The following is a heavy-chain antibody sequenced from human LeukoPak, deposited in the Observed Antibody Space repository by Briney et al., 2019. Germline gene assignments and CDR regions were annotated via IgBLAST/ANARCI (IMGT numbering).Heavy chain of an antibody. V-gene: IGHV4-59*08. CDR3: ARHVEYFDY. J-gene: IGHJ4*02. Sequence: SETLSLTCTVSGGSISSYYWSWIRQPPGKGLEWIGYIYYSGNISYNPSLKSRVTILLHTSKNQFSLKLSSVTAADTAVYYCARHVEYFDYWGQGTLVTVSS. CDR1: GGSISSYY. D-gene: IGHD2/OR15-2a*01. CDR2: IYYSGNI.